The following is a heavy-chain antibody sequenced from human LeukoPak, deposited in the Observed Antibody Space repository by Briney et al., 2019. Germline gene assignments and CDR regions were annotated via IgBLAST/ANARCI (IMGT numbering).Heavy chain of an antibody. CDR1: GYTFTSYD. CDR2: MNPNSGNT. D-gene: IGHD4-17*01. J-gene: IGHJ4*01. CDR3: ARVRDYGDFDYFDY. Sequence: APVKVSCKASGYTFTSYDINWVRQATGQGLEWMGWMNPNSGNTGYAQKFQGRVTMTRNTSISTAYMELSSLRSEDTAVYYCARVRDYGDFDYFDYWGQGTLVTVSS. V-gene: IGHV1-8*01.